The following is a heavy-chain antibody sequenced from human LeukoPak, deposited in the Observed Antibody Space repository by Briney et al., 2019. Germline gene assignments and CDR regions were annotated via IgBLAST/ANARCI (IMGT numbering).Heavy chain of an antibody. V-gene: IGHV1-2*02. CDR1: GYTFTGYY. J-gene: IGHJ6*03. CDR2: INPNSGGT. CDR3: ARDIETYYYGSGSYPYYYYYMDV. Sequence: ASVKVSCKASGYTFTGYYMHWVRQAPGQGLEWMGWINPNSGGTNYAQKFQGRVTMTRDTSISTAYMELSRLRSDDTAVYYCARDIETYYYGSGSYPYYYYYMDVWGKGTTVTISS. D-gene: IGHD3-10*01.